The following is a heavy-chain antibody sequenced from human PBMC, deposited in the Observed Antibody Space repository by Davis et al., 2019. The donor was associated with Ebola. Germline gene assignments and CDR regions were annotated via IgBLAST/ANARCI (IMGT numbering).Heavy chain of an antibody. D-gene: IGHD6-6*01. V-gene: IGHV1-2*02. Sequence: ASVKVSCKASGYTFTGYYMHWVRQAPGQGLEWMGWINPNSGGTNYAQKFQGRVTMTRDTSISTAYMELSRLRSDDTAVYYCARAPFASSSSYYYYYMDVWGKGTTVTVSS. CDR1: GYTFTGYY. J-gene: IGHJ6*03. CDR3: ARAPFASSSSYYYYYMDV. CDR2: INPNSGGT.